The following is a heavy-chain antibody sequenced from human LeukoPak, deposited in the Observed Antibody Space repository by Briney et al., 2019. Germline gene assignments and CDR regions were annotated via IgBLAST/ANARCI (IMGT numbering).Heavy chain of an antibody. CDR3: AEDQRWESPHYLDS. CDR2: ISASGGST. Sequence: GGSLRLSCAASGFTFSNSAMSWVRQVPGKGLEWVSGISASGGSTYYADSVRGRFTISRDNSKNTLYVQMNSLRDEDTAVYYCAEDQRWESPHYLDSWGQGTLVTVSS. J-gene: IGHJ4*02. V-gene: IGHV3-23*01. CDR1: GFTFSNSA. D-gene: IGHD1-26*01.